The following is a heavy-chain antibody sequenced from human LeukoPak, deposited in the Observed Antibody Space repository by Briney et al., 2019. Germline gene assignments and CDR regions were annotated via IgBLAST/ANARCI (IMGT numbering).Heavy chain of an antibody. Sequence: PGGSLRLSCAASGFTFSTYAMTWLRQAPGKGLEWVSSITGSGGSPYYADSVKGRFTISRDNSKNTLYLQINSLRAEDTAVYYCVKGESHIVVVTAYPFDYWGQGTLVTVSS. J-gene: IGHJ4*02. CDR3: VKGESHIVVVTAYPFDY. V-gene: IGHV3-23*01. CDR2: ITGSGGSP. D-gene: IGHD2-21*02. CDR1: GFTFSTYA.